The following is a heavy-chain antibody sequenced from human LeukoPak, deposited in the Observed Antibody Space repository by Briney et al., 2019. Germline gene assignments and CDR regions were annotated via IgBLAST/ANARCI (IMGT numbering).Heavy chain of an antibody. D-gene: IGHD6-19*01. CDR1: GFTFSSYS. Sequence: GGSLRLSCAASGFTFSSYSMNWVRQAPGKGLEWVSSISSSSSYIYYADSVKGRFTISRDNAKNSLYLQMNSLRAEDTAVYYCARLAAGVDAFDIWGQGTMVTVSS. CDR2: ISSSSSYI. J-gene: IGHJ3*02. CDR3: ARLAAGVDAFDI. V-gene: IGHV3-21*01.